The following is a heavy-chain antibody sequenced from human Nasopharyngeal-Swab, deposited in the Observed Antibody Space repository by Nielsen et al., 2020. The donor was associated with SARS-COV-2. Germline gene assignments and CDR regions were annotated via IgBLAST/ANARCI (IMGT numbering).Heavy chain of an antibody. V-gene: IGHV1-69*04. CDR1: GGTFSSYA. D-gene: IGHD2-2*01. CDR3: ARDRVPATAYYYYGMDV. CDR2: IIPILGIA. Sequence: SVKVSCKASGGTFSSYAISWVRQAPGQGLEWMGRIIPILGIANYARKFQGRVTITADKSTSTAYMELSSLRSEDTAVYYCARDRVPATAYYYYGMDVWGQGTTVTVSS. J-gene: IGHJ6*02.